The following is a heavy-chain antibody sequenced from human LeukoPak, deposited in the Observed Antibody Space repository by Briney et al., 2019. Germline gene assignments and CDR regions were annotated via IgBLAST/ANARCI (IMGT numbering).Heavy chain of an antibody. Sequence: GGSLRLSCAASGFTFSSFWMSWVRQAPGKGLEWGAHIKEDGSKQSYVDSVKGRFTISRDSAKNSVYLQMNSLRAEDTAVYYCARVVTWFDPWGQGSLVTVSS. V-gene: IGHV3-7*04. CDR2: IKEDGSKQ. CDR1: GFTFSSFW. J-gene: IGHJ5*02. CDR3: ARVVTWFDP.